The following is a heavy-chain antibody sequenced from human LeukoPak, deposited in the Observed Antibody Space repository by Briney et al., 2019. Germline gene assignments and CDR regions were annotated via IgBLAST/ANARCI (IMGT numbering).Heavy chain of an antibody. J-gene: IGHJ4*02. Sequence: GSLRLSCEASAFTFTTYWMHCVRQAPGMGRVWVSSLPPDGLDIIYPASVKRRFTVSKNNTKNTVHLQMNHLRADDTAVYYCVGTIAYRGSEYWGQGTLVTVSS. CDR3: VGTIAYRGSEY. V-gene: IGHV3-74*01. CDR1: AFTFTTYW. CDR2: LPPDGLDI. D-gene: IGHD2-21*01.